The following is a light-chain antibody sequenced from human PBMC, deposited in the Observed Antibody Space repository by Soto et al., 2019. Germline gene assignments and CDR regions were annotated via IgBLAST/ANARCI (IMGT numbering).Light chain of an antibody. CDR2: GAS. CDR3: QQYGSSSWT. Sequence: IVLTQSACTLSLSAGKRATLSCRASQSISSSYLAWYQQRPGQAPRLLIYGASSRATGIPDRFSGSGSGTEFTLTISRLEPEDFAVYYCQQYGSSSWTFGQGTKVDI. V-gene: IGKV3-20*01. J-gene: IGKJ1*01. CDR1: QSISSSY.